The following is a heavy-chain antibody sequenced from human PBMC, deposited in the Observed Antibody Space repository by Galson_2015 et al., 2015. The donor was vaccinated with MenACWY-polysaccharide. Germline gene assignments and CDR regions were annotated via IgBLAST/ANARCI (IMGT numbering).Heavy chain of an antibody. CDR3: AHVMITFGGVIGDDAFDV. CDR2: IYWDGDN. V-gene: IGHV2-5*02. Sequence: SLSTTKGVGVNWIRQPPGKALEWLAVIYWDGDNRYSPSLRSRLTVTKDTSKNQVVLTMTNMDPVDTATYYCAHVMITFGGVIGDDAFDVWGQGTMVTVSS. CDR1: SLSTTKGVG. D-gene: IGHD3-16*01. J-gene: IGHJ3*01.